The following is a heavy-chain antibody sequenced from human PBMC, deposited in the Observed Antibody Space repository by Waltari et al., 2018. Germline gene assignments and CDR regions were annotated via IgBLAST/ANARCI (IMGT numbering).Heavy chain of an antibody. CDR3: ARDYYDSGSQGF. Sequence: QVQLLQSGAEVKKPGAYVKVSCKTSSYHFTTYGITWIRQAPGLGLEWMGWISTYNGNTNYAQNFQGRVTMTTDASTSTVYMELTSLRSDDTAVYYCARDYYDSGSQGFWGQGTLVTVSS. V-gene: IGHV1-18*01. D-gene: IGHD3-10*01. CDR1: SYHFTTYG. CDR2: ISTYNGNT. J-gene: IGHJ4*02.